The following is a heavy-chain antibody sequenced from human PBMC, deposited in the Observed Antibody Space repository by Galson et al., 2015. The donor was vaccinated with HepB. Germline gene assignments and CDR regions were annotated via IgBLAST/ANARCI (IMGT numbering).Heavy chain of an antibody. CDR3: ATNRGGYCSGGSCYGWFDP. CDR1: GGTFSSYA. V-gene: IGHV1-69*13. Sequence: SVKVSCKASGGTFSSYAISWLRQAPGQGLEWMGEIIPLYGSPKYSHNFQDRVTITADETTSTAYMELSSLRSDDTAIYYCATNRGGYCSGGSCYGWFDPWGQGTLVTVSS. D-gene: IGHD2-15*01. J-gene: IGHJ5*02. CDR2: IIPLYGSP.